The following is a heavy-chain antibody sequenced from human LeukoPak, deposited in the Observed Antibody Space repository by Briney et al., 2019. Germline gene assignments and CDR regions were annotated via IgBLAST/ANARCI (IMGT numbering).Heavy chain of an antibody. Sequence: GGSLRLSCAASGFTFSSYGMHWVRQAPGKGLEWVAFIRYDGSNKYYADSVKGRFTISRDNSKNTLYLQMNSLRAEDTAVYYCAKDGASGGWIHAEYFQHWGQGTLVTVSS. CDR1: GFTFSSYG. V-gene: IGHV3-30*02. D-gene: IGHD6-19*01. J-gene: IGHJ1*01. CDR2: IRYDGSNK. CDR3: AKDGASGGWIHAEYFQH.